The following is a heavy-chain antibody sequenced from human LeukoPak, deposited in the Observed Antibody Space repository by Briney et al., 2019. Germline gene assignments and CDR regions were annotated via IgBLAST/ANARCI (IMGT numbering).Heavy chain of an antibody. D-gene: IGHD2-2*01. J-gene: IGHJ6*03. Sequence: SETLSLTCAVSGYSISSGYYWGWIRQPPGKGLEWIGSIYHSGSTYYNPSLKSRVTISVDTSKNQFSLKLSSVTAADTAVYYCASTCSSTSCYERYYYYYMDVWGRGTTVTVSS. V-gene: IGHV4-38-2*01. CDR1: GYSISSGYY. CDR3: ASTCSSTSCYERYYYYYMDV. CDR2: IYHSGST.